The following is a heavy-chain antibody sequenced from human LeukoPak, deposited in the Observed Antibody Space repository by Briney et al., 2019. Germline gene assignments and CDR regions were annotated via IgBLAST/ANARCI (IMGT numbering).Heavy chain of an antibody. V-gene: IGHV3-23*01. Sequence: GGSLRLSCAASGFTFSSYAMSWVRQAPGKGLEWVSAISGSGGSTYYADSVKGRFTISRDNSKNTLYLQMNSLRAEDTAVYYCARDAILWFGELEYYYYGMDVWGQGTTVTVSS. D-gene: IGHD3-10*01. CDR2: ISGSGGST. CDR3: ARDAILWFGELEYYYYGMDV. J-gene: IGHJ6*02. CDR1: GFTFSSYA.